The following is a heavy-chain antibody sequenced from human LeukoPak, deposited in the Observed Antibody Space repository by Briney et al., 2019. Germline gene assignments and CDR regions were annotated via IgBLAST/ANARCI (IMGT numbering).Heavy chain of an antibody. D-gene: IGHD6-19*01. V-gene: IGHV4-59*08. J-gene: IGHJ4*02. CDR3: VRRDPGWNYFDY. Sequence: PSETLSLTCAVSGGSINSHYWGWIRQPPGKGLQWIGDIFYTGKNNYNPSLKSRVTISLDTSKDHLSLHLTSVLAADTVIYYCVRRDPGWNYFDYWGQGILVTVSS. CDR1: GGSINSHY. CDR2: IFYTGKN.